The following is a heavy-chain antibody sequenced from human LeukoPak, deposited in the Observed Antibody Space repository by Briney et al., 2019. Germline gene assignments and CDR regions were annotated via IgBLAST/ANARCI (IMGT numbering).Heavy chain of an antibody. CDR3: AKDQSEAVNGLIDY. J-gene: IGHJ4*02. CDR2: IRYDGNNK. D-gene: IGHD6-13*01. CDR1: GFSVSDMY. V-gene: IGHV3-30*02. Sequence: GGSLRLSCAASGFSVSDMYMSWVRQAPGKGLEWVAFIRYDGNNKYYADSVKGRFTISRDNSKNTLYLQMNSLRGEDTAVYYCAKDQSEAVNGLIDYWGQGTLVTVSS.